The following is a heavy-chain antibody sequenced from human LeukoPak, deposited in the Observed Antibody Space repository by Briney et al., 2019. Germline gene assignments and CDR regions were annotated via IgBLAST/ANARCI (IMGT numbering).Heavy chain of an antibody. D-gene: IGHD1-14*01. V-gene: IGHV3-48*03. CDR1: GFTFSSYE. CDR3: AREIETTLDY. CDR2: ISSSGSGSTR. J-gene: IGHJ4*02. Sequence: GGSLRLSCAASGFTFSSYEMNWVRQAPGKGLEWVSYISSSGSGSTRYYADSVKGRFTISRDNAKNSLYLQMDSLRAEDTAVYYCAREIETTLDYWGQGTLVTVSS.